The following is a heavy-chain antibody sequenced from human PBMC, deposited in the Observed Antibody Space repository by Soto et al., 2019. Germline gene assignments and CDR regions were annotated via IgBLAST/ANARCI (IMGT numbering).Heavy chain of an antibody. D-gene: IGHD2-15*01. Sequence: SETLSLTCAVYGGSFSGYYWSWIRQPPGKGLEWIGEINHSGSTNYNPSLKSRVTISVDTSKNQFSLKLSSVTAADTAVYYCARVSGGSSRATYNWFDPWGQGTLVTVSS. J-gene: IGHJ5*02. V-gene: IGHV4-34*01. CDR3: ARVSGGSSRATYNWFDP. CDR1: GGSFSGYY. CDR2: INHSGST.